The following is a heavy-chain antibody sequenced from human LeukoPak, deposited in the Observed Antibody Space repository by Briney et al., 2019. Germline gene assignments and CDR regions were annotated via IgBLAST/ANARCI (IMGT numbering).Heavy chain of an antibody. J-gene: IGHJ4*02. CDR3: TTLDGYYDSSGSPFDY. Sequence: GGSLRLSCAASGFIFSSYAMSWVRQAPGKGLEWVGRIKSKTDGGTTDYAAPVKGRFTISRDDSKNTLYLQMNSLKTEDTAVYYCTTLDGYYDSSGSPFDYWGQGTLVTVSS. D-gene: IGHD3-22*01. V-gene: IGHV3-15*01. CDR1: GFIFSSYA. CDR2: IKSKTDGGTT.